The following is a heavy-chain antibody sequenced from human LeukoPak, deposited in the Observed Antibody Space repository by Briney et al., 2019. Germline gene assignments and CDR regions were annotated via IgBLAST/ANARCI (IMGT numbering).Heavy chain of an antibody. CDR3: AKDTHGDYPDYFDY. J-gene: IGHJ4*02. CDR1: GFTVSSNY. D-gene: IGHD4-17*01. CDR2: TYSGGDT. V-gene: IGHV3-53*05. Sequence: PGGSLRLSCAASGFTVSSNYMSWVRQAPGKGLEWVSVTYSGGDTYYADSVRGRFTISRDNSRNTLYLQMNSLRAEDTAVYYCAKDTHGDYPDYFDYWGQGTLVTVSS.